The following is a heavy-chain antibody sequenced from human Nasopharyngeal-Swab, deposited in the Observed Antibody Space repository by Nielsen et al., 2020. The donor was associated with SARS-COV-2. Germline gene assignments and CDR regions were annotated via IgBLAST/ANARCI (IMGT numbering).Heavy chain of an antibody. V-gene: IGHV3-48*02. J-gene: IGHJ6*02. D-gene: IGHD3-10*01. CDR3: ARFGSRGMDV. Sequence: GESLKISCAASGFTFSTYSMSWVRQGPGKGLEWVSYISSSSSTIYYADSVKGRFTISRDNAKNSLYLQMNSLRDEDTAVYYCARFGSRGMDVWGQGTTVTVSS. CDR2: ISSSSSTI. CDR1: GFTFSTYS.